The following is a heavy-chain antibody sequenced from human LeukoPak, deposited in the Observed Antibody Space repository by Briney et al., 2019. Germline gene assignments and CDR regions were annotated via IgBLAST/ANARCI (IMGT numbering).Heavy chain of an antibody. CDR3: AKWGDYDVLTGYYVSDY. CDR1: GFTFTNYA. Sequence: GGSLRLSCAASGFTFTNYAMSWVRQAPGKGLEWVSAITGGGSGIYYADSMKSRFTISRDNSKNTLYLQINSLRAEDTAVYYCAKWGDYDVLTGYYVSDYWGQGTLVTVSS. D-gene: IGHD3-9*01. CDR2: ITGGGSGI. J-gene: IGHJ4*02. V-gene: IGHV3-23*01.